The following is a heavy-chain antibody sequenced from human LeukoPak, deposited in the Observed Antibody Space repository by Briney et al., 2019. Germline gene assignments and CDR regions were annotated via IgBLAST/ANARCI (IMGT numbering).Heavy chain of an antibody. Sequence: SETLSLTCTVSGGSISSSSYYWGWIRQPPGKGLEWIGSIYYSGSTYYNPSLKSRVTISVDTSKNQFSLKLSSVTAADTAVYYCARDSPHYYDSSGYYPFDYWGQGTLVTVSS. CDR1: GGSISSSSYY. CDR3: ARDSPHYYDSSGYYPFDY. CDR2: IYYSGST. J-gene: IGHJ4*02. V-gene: IGHV4-39*07. D-gene: IGHD3-22*01.